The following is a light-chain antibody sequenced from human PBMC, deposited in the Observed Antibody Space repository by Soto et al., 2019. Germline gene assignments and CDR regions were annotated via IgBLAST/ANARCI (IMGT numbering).Light chain of an antibody. J-gene: IGLJ3*02. CDR2: DND. CDR1: SSNIWHKP. V-gene: IGLV1-44*01. Sequence: QSVLTQPPSTSGTPGQRVTISCFGSSSNIWHKPVSWYQQLPGTAPKLLIHDNDQRPSGVPERFSASKSGTSASLAVSGLQSDDEADYYCAAWDDSLAGVLFGGGTKVTVL. CDR3: AAWDDSLAGVL.